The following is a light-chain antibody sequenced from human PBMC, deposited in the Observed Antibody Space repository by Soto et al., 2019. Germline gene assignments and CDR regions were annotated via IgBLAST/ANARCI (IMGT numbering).Light chain of an antibody. J-gene: IGLJ1*01. CDR1: SSGVGTYNL. Sequence: QSVLAQPASVSGSPGQSITISCTGSSSGVGTYNLVSWYQQHPDKAPNLMIYEGSKRASGISSRFSGSKSGNTAALTISGLQAEDEADYYCCSYASTNSYAGSSFYVFGTGPKVTVL. CDR3: CSYASTNSYAGSSFYV. CDR2: EGS. V-gene: IGLV2-23*01.